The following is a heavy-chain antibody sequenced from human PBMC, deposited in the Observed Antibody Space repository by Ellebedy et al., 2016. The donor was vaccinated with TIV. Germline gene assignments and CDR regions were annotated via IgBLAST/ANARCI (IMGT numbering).Heavy chain of an antibody. Sequence: AASVKVSCKASGYTFTNYGISWVRQAPGQGLEWIGWISGYNGNTYSAQKLQGRVTMTTDTSTSTAYMELRSLRSDDPAVYYWARFVDGDYEDYWGQGALVTVSS. CDR1: GYTFTNYG. J-gene: IGHJ4*02. D-gene: IGHD4-17*01. CDR2: ISGYNGNT. V-gene: IGHV1-18*04. CDR3: ARFVDGDYEDY.